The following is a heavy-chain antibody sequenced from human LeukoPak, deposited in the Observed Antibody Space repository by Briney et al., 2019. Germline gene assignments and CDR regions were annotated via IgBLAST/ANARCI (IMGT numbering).Heavy chain of an antibody. CDR3: ARDEVPADEGYYYGMDV. V-gene: IGHV3-48*03. Sequence: EGSLRLSCAASGFTFSSYEMNWVRQAPGKGLEWVSYISSSGSTIYYADSVKGRFTISRDNAKNSLYLQMNSLRAEDTAVYYCARDEVPADEGYYYGMDVWGKGTTVTVSS. J-gene: IGHJ6*04. CDR2: ISSSGSTI. CDR1: GFTFSSYE. D-gene: IGHD2-2*01.